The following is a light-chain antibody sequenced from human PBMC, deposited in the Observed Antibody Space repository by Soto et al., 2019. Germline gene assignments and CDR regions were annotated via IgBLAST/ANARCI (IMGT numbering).Light chain of an antibody. CDR2: DAS. CDR1: QYVGSY. CDR3: QQRSDWPTT. Sequence: EIVLTQSPAVLSLSPGERATLSCRASQYVGSYLAWYQQKPGQAPRLLIYDASNRATGVPGRFSGSGSGTDFTLTISSLAPEDLAVYYCQQRSDWPTTFGQGTKVEIK. V-gene: IGKV3-11*01. J-gene: IGKJ1*01.